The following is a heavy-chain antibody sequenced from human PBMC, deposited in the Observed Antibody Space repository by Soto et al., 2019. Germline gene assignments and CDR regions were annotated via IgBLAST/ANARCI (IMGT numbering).Heavy chain of an antibody. D-gene: IGHD4-17*01. V-gene: IGHV3-33*01. Sequence: QVQLVESGGGVVQPGRSLRLSCAASGFTFSSYGMHWVRQAPGKGLEWVAVIWYDGSNKYYADSVKGRFTISRDNSKSTLYLQMNGLRAEDTAVYYCARETYGDYASDYWGQGTLVTVSS. CDR3: ARETYGDYASDY. J-gene: IGHJ4*02. CDR1: GFTFSSYG. CDR2: IWYDGSNK.